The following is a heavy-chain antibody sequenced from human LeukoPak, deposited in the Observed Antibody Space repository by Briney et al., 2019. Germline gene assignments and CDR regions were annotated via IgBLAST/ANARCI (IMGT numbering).Heavy chain of an antibody. CDR1: GYSFTNYW. Sequence: GESLKISCKGSGYSFTNYWIAWVRQMPGQGLEWMAIIYPGDSDARYSPCFQAQVTISLHKSLSTTYLRWSSLKASDTAMYYCARRGWGFGEPKRAHDTFDIWGQGTMVTVSS. CDR2: IYPGDSDA. J-gene: IGHJ3*02. V-gene: IGHV5-51*01. CDR3: ARRGWGFGEPKRAHDTFDI. D-gene: IGHD3-10*01.